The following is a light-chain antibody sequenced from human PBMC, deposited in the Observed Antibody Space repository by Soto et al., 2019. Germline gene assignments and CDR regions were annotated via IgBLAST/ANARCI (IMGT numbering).Light chain of an antibody. CDR3: QRYNIWPLT. CDR2: DTS. V-gene: IGKV3-15*01. Sequence: EIVMTQSPATLSLSPGERATLSCRASQSVNSNLAWYQQKAGQAPRLLIYDTSTRVTGVPARFSGSRSGTEFTLTINSLQSEDFAVYYCQRYNIWPLTFGGGTKVDIK. J-gene: IGKJ4*01. CDR1: QSVNSN.